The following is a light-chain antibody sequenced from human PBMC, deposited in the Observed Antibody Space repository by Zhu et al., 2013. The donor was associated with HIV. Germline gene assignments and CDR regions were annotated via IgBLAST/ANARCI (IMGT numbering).Light chain of an antibody. V-gene: IGKV1-9*01. Sequence: DIQLTQSPSFLSASVGDRVRITCRASQGISTYLAWYQQKPGKAPKLLIYDASTLQTGVPSRFSGSGSGTEFTLTISSLQPDDFATYYCQQYNNYPFTFGPGTKVDIK. J-gene: IGKJ3*01. CDR1: QGISTY. CDR3: QQYNNYPFT. CDR2: DAS.